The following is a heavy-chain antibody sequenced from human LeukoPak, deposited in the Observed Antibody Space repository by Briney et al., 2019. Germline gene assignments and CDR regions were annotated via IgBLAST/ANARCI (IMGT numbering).Heavy chain of an antibody. V-gene: IGHV3-23*01. D-gene: IGHD1-26*01. J-gene: IGHJ3*02. CDR3: AKRSGSYGAFDI. CDR2: ISGSGGST. CDR1: GFTFSSYA. Sequence: GGSLRLSCAASGFTFSSYAMSWDRQAPGKGLEWVSAISGSGGSTYYADSVKGRFTISRDNSKNTLYLQMNSLRAEDTAVYYCAKRSGSYGAFDIWGQGTMVTVSS.